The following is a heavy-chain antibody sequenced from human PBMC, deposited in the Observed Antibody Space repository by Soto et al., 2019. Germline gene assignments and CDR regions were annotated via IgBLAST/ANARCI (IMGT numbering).Heavy chain of an antibody. V-gene: IGHV3-7*01. Sequence: GGSLRLSCAASGFTFSSYWMSWVRQAPGKGLEWVANIKQGGSEKYYVDSVKGRFTISRDNAKNSLYLQMNSLRAEDTAVYYCARDGQLVINYFDYWGQGTLVTVSS. J-gene: IGHJ4*02. CDR1: GFTFSSYW. D-gene: IGHD6-13*01. CDR2: IKQGGSEK. CDR3: ARDGQLVINYFDY.